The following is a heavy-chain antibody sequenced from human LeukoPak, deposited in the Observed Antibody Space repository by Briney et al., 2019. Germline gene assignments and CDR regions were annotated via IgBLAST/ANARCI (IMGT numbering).Heavy chain of an antibody. J-gene: IGHJ4*02. CDR1: GFTFSSYA. CDR2: ISGSGSST. CDR3: AKDQESYLAYFDY. V-gene: IGHV3-23*01. Sequence: GGSLRLSCAASGFTFSSYAMSWVRQAPGKGLEWVSGISGSGSSTYYADSVKGRFTISRDTSKNTLYPQMNSLRAEDTAVYYCAKDQESYLAYFDYWGQGTLITVSS.